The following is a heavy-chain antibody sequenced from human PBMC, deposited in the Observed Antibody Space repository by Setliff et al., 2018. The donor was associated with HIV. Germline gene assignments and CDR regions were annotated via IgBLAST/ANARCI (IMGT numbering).Heavy chain of an antibody. J-gene: IGHJ6*02. V-gene: IGHV1-69*05. CDR3: AREGLLVTLVGEAYWCHAMDV. CDR2: IIPAFGTA. CDR1: GDTLSIYT. D-gene: IGHD2-8*02. Sequence: GASVKVSCKTSGDTLSIYTISWVRQAPGRGLDWMGGIIPAFGTANYAQKFQDRVTITTDESTTTVYMELTGLRSEDTAVYYCAREGLLVTLVGEAYWCHAMDVWGQVTTVTVSS.